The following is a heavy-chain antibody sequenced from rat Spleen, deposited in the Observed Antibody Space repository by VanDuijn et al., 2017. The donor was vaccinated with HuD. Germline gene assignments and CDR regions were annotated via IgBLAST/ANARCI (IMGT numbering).Heavy chain of an antibody. J-gene: IGHJ4*01. CDR3: ARPGSYYVMDA. CDR2: IIYDGSST. D-gene: IGHD5-1*01. CDR1: GFTFSDYA. V-gene: IGHV5-17*01. Sequence: EVQLVESGGGLVQPGRSLKLSCAASGFTFSDYAMAWVRQAPKKGLEWVATIIYDGSSTYYRDSVKGRFTISRDNAKSTLYLQRNRLRSEDTATYYCARPGSYYVMDAWGQGASVTVSS.